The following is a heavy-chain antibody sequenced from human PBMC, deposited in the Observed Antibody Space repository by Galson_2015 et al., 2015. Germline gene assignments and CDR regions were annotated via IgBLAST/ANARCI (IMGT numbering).Heavy chain of an antibody. Sequence: QSGAEVKKPGESLRISCKASGYTFTGYYLHWIRQAPGQGLEWMGRINPNSGDTNYAQKFQGRVTMTRDTSISTASLELSGLIADDTALYYCARIFGGVIVDETSQFWGQGTLVTVSS. V-gene: IGHV1-2*06. J-gene: IGHJ1*01. CDR3: ARIFGGVIVDETSQF. CDR1: GYTFTGYY. D-gene: IGHD3-16*02. CDR2: INPNSGDT.